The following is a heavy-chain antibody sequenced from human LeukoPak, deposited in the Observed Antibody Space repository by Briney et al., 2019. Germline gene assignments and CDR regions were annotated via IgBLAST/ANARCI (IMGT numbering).Heavy chain of an antibody. CDR1: GGSISRSTYY. Sequence: PSETLSLTCTVSGGSISRSTYYWSWIRQPPGKGLEWIGYIYYSGSTNYNPSLKSRVTISVDTSKNQFSLKLSSVTAADTAVYYCARVRGYSGYGPVYYYYYYMDVWGKGTTVTVSS. D-gene: IGHD5-12*01. V-gene: IGHV4-61*01. CDR2: IYYSGST. CDR3: ARVRGYSGYGPVYYYYYYMDV. J-gene: IGHJ6*03.